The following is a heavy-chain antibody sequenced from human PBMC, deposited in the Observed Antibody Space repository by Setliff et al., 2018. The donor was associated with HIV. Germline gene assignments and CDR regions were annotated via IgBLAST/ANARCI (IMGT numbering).Heavy chain of an antibody. CDR3: TPPPGTY. V-gene: IGHV3-49*04. D-gene: IGHD1-1*01. J-gene: IGHJ4*02. CDR1: GFTFGEYA. CDR2: IKSKAYGETT. Sequence: QTLSLSCTASGFTFGEYAMSWVRQAPGKGLEWVGIIKSKAYGETTEYAASVKGRFTLSRDDSKSIAYLQMNSLKTEDTGVYYCTPPPGTYWGQGTLVTVS.